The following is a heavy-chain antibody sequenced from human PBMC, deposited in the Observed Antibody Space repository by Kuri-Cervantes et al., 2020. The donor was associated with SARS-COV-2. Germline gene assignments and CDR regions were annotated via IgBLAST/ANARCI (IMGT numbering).Heavy chain of an antibody. Sequence: ASVKVSCKVSGNTLTELPLHWVRQAPGKGLEWMGGFDPEDGETIYAQKFQGRVTMTEDTSTDTAYMELSSLRSEDTAVYYCATAPTIFGVVMSYYWGQGTLVTVSS. CDR2: FDPEDGET. CDR3: ATAPTIFGVVMSYY. CDR1: GNTLTELP. D-gene: IGHD3-3*01. V-gene: IGHV1-24*01. J-gene: IGHJ4*02.